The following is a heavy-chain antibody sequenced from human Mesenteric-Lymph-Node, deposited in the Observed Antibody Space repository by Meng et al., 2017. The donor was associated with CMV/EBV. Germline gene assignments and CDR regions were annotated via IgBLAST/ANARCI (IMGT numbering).Heavy chain of an antibody. CDR2: TYYRYESYN. V-gene: IGHV6-1*01. CDR1: GYSISSNNAA. Sequence: ELPQAGPELVKSSLTLPLTCTISGYSISSNNAAWNWIRQSPSRGLEWLGRTYYRYESYNDYAVSVKSRISVNLDTSKNQLSLHLNFVTPEDTAVYYCAYFGDLPPLWWGQGTLVTVSS. D-gene: IGHD3-16*01. J-gene: IGHJ4*02. CDR3: AYFGDLPPLW.